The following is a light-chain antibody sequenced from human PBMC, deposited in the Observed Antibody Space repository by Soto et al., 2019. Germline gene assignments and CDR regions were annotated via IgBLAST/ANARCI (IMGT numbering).Light chain of an antibody. Sequence: EIVLTQSPATLSLSPGERATLSCRASQSVSRYLAWYQQKPGQAPRLLIYDASNRATGIPPRFSGSGSGTDFTVTISSLEPEDCAVYYCQQRSDWPSTFGGGTKVQIK. CDR3: QQRSDWPST. CDR1: QSVSRY. V-gene: IGKV3-11*01. CDR2: DAS. J-gene: IGKJ4*01.